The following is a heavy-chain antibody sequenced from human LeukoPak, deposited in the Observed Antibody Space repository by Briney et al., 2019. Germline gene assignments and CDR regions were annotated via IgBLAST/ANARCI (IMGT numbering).Heavy chain of an antibody. CDR1: GGSISSYY. D-gene: IGHD6-25*01. CDR3: ARGPRAGRNWFDP. CDR2: IYYSGST. J-gene: IGHJ5*02. V-gene: IGHV4-59*01. Sequence: SETLSLTCTVSGGSISSYYWSWIRQPPGKGLEWIGHIYYSGSTNYNPSLKSRVTISVDTSKNQFSLKLSSVTAADTAVYYCARGPRAGRNWFDPWGQGTLVTVSS.